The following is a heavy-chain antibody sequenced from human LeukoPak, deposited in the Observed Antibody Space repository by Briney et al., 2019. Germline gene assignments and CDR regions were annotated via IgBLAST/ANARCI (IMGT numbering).Heavy chain of an antibody. V-gene: IGHV3-74*01. J-gene: IGHJ4*02. CDR1: GFTFSSYW. CDR2: IHSDGSSA. Sequence: GGSLRLSCTASGFTFSSYWMQWVRQAPGKGLVWVSRIHSDGSSAYYADSVKGRFTISRDNAKKTLYLQMNSLRAEDTAVYYCAREGLGYSYGYWGQGTLVTVSS. CDR3: AREGLGYSYGY. D-gene: IGHD5-18*01.